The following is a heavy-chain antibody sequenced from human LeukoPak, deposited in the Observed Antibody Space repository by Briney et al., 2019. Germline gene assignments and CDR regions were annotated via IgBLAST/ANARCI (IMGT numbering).Heavy chain of an antibody. CDR2: ISAYNGNT. CDR1: GYTFTSYG. Sequence: ASVKVSCKASGYTFTSYGISWVRQAPGQGLEWMGWISAYNGNTNYAQKLQGRVTMTTDTSTSTVYMELSSLRSEDTAVYYCARERSTYSSSLFDYWGQGTLVTVSS. D-gene: IGHD6-13*01. CDR3: ARERSTYSSSLFDY. V-gene: IGHV1-18*01. J-gene: IGHJ4*02.